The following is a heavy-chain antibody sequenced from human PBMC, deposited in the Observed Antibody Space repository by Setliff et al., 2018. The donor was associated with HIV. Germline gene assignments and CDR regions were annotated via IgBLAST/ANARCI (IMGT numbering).Heavy chain of an antibody. V-gene: IGHV1-46*01. CDR2: MNPNDGGT. D-gene: IGHD1-20*01. CDR1: GHTFANSY. Sequence: ASVKVSCKASGHTFANSYLHWVRQGPGQGLEWMGIMNPNDGGTQYAQNFRGRVSMTRDTSTTTVYMELYSLRSEDTAVYHCARSDISGTGYFDSWGQGTLVTV. J-gene: IGHJ4*02. CDR3: ARSDISGTGYFDS.